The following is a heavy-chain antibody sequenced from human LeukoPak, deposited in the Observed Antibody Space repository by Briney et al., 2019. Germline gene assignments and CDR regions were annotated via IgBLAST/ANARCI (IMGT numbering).Heavy chain of an antibody. CDR3: ASEHLLARGAFDI. Sequence: ASVKVSCKASGYTFTGYYMHWVRQAPGQGLEWMGRINPNSVGTNYAQKFQGRVTMTRDTSISTAYMELSRLRSDDTAVYYCASEHLLARGAFDIWGQGTMVTVSS. CDR2: INPNSVGT. J-gene: IGHJ3*02. CDR1: GYTFTGYY. V-gene: IGHV1-2*06.